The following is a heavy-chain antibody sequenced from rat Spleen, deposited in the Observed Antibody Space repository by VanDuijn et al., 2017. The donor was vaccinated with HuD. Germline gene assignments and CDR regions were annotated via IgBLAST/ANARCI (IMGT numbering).Heavy chain of an antibody. V-gene: IGHV5-17*01. D-gene: IGHD1-11*01. CDR2: IIYDGSST. CDR3: ARSPPSTEGIAPFDY. J-gene: IGHJ2*01. CDR1: GFTFSDYA. Sequence: EVQLVESGGGLVQPGRSLKLSCAASGFTFSDYAMAWVRQAPKKGLEWVATIIYDGSSTYYRDSVKGRFTISRDNAKSTLYLQMDSLRSEDTATYYCARSPPSTEGIAPFDYWGQGVMVTVSS.